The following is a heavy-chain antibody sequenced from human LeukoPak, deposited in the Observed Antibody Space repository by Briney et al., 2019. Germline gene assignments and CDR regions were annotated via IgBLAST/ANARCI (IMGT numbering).Heavy chain of an antibody. D-gene: IGHD3-10*01. J-gene: IGHJ4*02. CDR3: ATLPRGHLFDS. V-gene: IGHV1-24*01. CDR2: FVPEDGET. Sequence: GASVKVSCKLSGATLTELSMHWVRQSPGKGLEWMGGFVPEDGETIYAQKFQGRVTMTKDTSTDTAYMELSSLRSDDTAVYFCATLPRGHLFDSWGQGTLVTVSS. CDR1: GATLTELS.